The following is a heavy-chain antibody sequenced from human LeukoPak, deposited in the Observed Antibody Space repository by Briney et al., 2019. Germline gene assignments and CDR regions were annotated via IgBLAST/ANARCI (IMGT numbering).Heavy chain of an antibody. J-gene: IGHJ6*02. CDR3: ASMSLKGYYYYGMDV. CDR2: INHSGST. CDR1: GGSFSGYY. D-gene: IGHD3-10*02. Sequence: SETLSLTCAVYGGSFSGYYWSWIRQPPGKGLEWIGEINHSGSTNYNPSLKSRVTISVDTSKNQFSLKLSSVTAADTAVYYCASMSLKGYYYYGMDVWGQGTTVTVFS. V-gene: IGHV4-34*01.